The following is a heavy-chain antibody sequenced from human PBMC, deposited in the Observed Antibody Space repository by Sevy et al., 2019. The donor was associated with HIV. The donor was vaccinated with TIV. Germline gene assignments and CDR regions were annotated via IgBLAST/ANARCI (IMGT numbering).Heavy chain of an antibody. CDR1: GGSISSSSYY. CDR2: IYYSGST. CDR3: ARHAVDFDAFDI. J-gene: IGHJ3*02. V-gene: IGHV4-39*01. D-gene: IGHD3-9*01. Sequence: SKTLSLTCTVSGGSISSSSYYWGWIRQPPGKGLEWIGSIYYSGSTYYNPSLKSRVTISVDTSKNQFSLKLSSVTAADTAVYYCARHAVDFDAFDIWGQGTMVTVSS.